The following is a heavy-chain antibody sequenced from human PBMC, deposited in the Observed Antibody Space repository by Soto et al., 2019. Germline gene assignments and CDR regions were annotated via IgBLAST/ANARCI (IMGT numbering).Heavy chain of an antibody. CDR3: ATKTGGGWEDGMDV. Sequence: SETLSLTCTVSGCSTSDRDYYWAWIRRAPGKGLEWIGSIYYSGSTYYNPSLKSRVTISVDTSKNQFSLKLSSVTAADTAVYYCATKTGGGWEDGMDVWGQGTTVTVSS. V-gene: IGHV4-39*01. CDR1: GCSTSDRDYY. CDR2: IYYSGST. J-gene: IGHJ6*02. D-gene: IGHD6-19*01.